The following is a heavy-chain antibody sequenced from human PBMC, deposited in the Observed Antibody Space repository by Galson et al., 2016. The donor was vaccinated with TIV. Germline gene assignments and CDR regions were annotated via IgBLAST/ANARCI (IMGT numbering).Heavy chain of an antibody. D-gene: IGHD6-13*01. CDR3: AKKRIAGDGIGNWFDP. Sequence: SLRLSCAASGFTFSTYWMHWVRQAPGKGLVWVSRINTDGSTTNYADSVKGRFTISRDNAKNTLYLQMNGLSAEDTAVYYCAKKRIAGDGIGNWFDPWGQGTLVTVSS. CDR2: INTDGSTT. J-gene: IGHJ5*02. V-gene: IGHV3-74*01. CDR1: GFTFSTYW.